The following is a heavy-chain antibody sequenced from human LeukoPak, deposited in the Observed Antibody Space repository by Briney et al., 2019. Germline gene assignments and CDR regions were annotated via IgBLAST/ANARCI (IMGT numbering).Heavy chain of an antibody. CDR2: IWYDGSNK. CDR1: GFTFSSYG. CDR3: ARDSGTHFDY. D-gene: IGHD1-1*01. J-gene: IGHJ4*02. V-gene: IGHV3-33*01. Sequence: PGGSLRLSCAASGFTFSSYGMHWVGQAPGKGLEWVAVIWYDGSNKYYADSVKGRFTISRDNSKNTLYLQMNSLRAEDTAVYYRARDSGTHFDYWGQGTLVTVSS.